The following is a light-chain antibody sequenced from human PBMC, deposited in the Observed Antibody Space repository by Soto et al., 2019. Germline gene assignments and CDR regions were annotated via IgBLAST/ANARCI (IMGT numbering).Light chain of an antibody. Sequence: DIQMTQSPSSLSASVGDRFTITCRASQSISRYLNWYQQKPGKAPKLLIYTTSSLQSGVPSRFRGSGSGTDFTFTISRLQPEDIATYYCQQYENLPTFGQGTRLEIK. CDR3: QQYENLPT. CDR1: QSISRY. V-gene: IGKV1-33*01. CDR2: TTS. J-gene: IGKJ5*01.